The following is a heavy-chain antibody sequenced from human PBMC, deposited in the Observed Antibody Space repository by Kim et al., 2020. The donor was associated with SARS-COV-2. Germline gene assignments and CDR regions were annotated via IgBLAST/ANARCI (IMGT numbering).Heavy chain of an antibody. D-gene: IGHD3-16*01. CDR1: GGTFSSYA. CDR3: ARVKPILWGFDL. J-gene: IGHJ2*01. V-gene: IGHV1-69*13. CDR2: IIPIFGTA. Sequence: SVKVSCKASGGTFSSYAISWVRQAPGQGLEWMGGIIPIFGTANYAQKFQGRVTITADESTSTAYMELSSLRSEDTAVYYCARVKPILWGFDLWGRGTLVTVSS.